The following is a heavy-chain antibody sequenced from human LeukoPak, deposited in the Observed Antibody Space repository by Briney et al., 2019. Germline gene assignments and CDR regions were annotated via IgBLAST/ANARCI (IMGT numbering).Heavy chain of an antibody. V-gene: IGHV3-23*01. CDR1: GFTFSSHA. CDR2: ISGSGCST. D-gene: IGHD4-17*01. CDR3: AKIVCGDYDY. Sequence: GGSLRLSCAASGFTFSSHAMLWVRQAPGKGLECVSAISGSGCSTYYADSEKGRFTISRDNPKNALYLQKNSLRAEDTAVYYCAKIVCGDYDYWGQGALVTVSS. J-gene: IGHJ4*02.